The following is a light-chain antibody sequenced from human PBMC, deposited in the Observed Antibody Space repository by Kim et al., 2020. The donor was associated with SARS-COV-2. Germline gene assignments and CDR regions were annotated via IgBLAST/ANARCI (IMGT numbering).Light chain of an antibody. J-gene: IGKJ5*01. Sequence: DIQMTQSPSSLSASGGDRVTMTCRASQSISSYLNWYQQKPGKAPKLLIYAASSLQSGVPSRFSGSGSGTDFTLTISSLQPEDFATYYCQQSYSTPITFGQGTRLEIK. CDR3: QQSYSTPIT. CDR2: AAS. V-gene: IGKV1-39*01. CDR1: QSISSY.